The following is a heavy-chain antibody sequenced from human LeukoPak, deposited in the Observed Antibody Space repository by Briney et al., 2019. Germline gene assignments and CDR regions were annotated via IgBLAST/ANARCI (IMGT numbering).Heavy chain of an antibody. V-gene: IGHV3-30*02. CDR2: IRYDGSNK. CDR3: AKDGAILTGYPFDY. Sequence: GGSLRLSCAASGFTFSSYGMHWVRQAPGKGLERVAFIRYDGSNKYYADSVKGRFTISRDNSKNTLYLQMNSLRAEDTAVYYCAKDGAILTGYPFDYWGQGTLVTVSS. D-gene: IGHD3-9*01. CDR1: GFTFSSYG. J-gene: IGHJ4*02.